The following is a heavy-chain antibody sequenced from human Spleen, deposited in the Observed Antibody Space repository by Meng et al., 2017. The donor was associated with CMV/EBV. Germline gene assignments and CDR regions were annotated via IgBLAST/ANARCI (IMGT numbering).Heavy chain of an antibody. V-gene: IGHV1-69*10. CDR1: GYIFVDYY. Sequence: SVKVSCKASGYIFVDYYIHWVRQAPGQGLQWMGSIIPVFGIANHAQNFEGRVTVTADKLTATAYMELRRLTSEDTAVYYCARGPRERAPLGGWGQGTLVTVSS. J-gene: IGHJ4*02. CDR2: IIPVFGIA. CDR3: ARGPRERAPLGG.